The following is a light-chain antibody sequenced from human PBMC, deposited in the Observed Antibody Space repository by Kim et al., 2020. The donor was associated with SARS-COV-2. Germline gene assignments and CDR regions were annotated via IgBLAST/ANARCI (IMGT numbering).Light chain of an antibody. V-gene: IGLV1-44*01. CDR3: AAWDDSLNALL. Sequence: QSALTPPPSVSATPGQRVCISCSGGSSNIGPNSVTWYQQLPGTAPKLLIYSTSQRPSGVPDRFSGSKSATSAYLAISGLQSEDEAEYSCAAWDDSLNALLFGGGTKLTVL. CDR2: STS. J-gene: IGLJ3*02. CDR1: SSNIGPNS.